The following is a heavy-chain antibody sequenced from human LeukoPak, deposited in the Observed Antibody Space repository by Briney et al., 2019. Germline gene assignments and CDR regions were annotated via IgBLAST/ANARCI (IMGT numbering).Heavy chain of an antibody. CDR1: GFTVSSYA. J-gene: IGHJ4*02. V-gene: IGHV3-23*01. CDR3: ARKRPNYFDY. Sequence: GGSLRLSCAVSGFTVSSYAMSWVRQAPGKGPEWVSSVSGSGGGTYYADSVKGRFTSPRDNSKNTLYLQMNSLGAEDTAVYYCARKRPNYFDYWGQGTLVTVSS. CDR2: VSGSGGGT.